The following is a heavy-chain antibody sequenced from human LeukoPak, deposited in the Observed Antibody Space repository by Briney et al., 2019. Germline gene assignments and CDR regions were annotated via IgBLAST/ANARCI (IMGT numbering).Heavy chain of an antibody. D-gene: IGHD2-15*01. CDR2: IYTSGST. CDR1: GGSISSGSYY. Sequence: SETLSLTCTVSGGSISSGSYYWSWIRQPAGKGLEWIGRIYTSGSTNYNPSLKSRVTISVDTSKNQFSLKLSSVTAADTAVYYCARGGVVAAMDYWGQGTLVTVSS. V-gene: IGHV4-61*02. CDR3: ARGGVVAAMDY. J-gene: IGHJ4*02.